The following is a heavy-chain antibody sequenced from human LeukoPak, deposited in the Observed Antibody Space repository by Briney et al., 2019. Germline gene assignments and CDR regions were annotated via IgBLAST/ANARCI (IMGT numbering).Heavy chain of an antibody. D-gene: IGHD1-7*01. CDR2: ISYVGSNK. V-gene: IGHV3-30*03. CDR3: ARARTSEGDY. CDR1: GFTFSTYG. J-gene: IGHJ4*02. Sequence: GGSLRLSCAASGFTFSTYGMHWVRQAPGKGLEWVAVISYVGSNKNYADSVKGRFTISRDNSKNTLFLEMNSLRSEDTAVYYCARARTSEGDYWGQGTLVTVSS.